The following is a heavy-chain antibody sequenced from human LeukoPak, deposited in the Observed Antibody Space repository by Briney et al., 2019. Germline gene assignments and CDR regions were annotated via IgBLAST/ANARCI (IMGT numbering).Heavy chain of an antibody. CDR2: IYNSGST. CDR3: ARPSRDGYRYTFDY. D-gene: IGHD5-24*01. CDR1: GGSFSGYH. Sequence: SETLSLTCAVSGGSFSGYHWSWIRQPPGKGLEWIGYIYNSGSTNYSPSLKSRVSISVDTPKNQFSLKLRSVTAADTAVYYCARPSRDGYRYTFDYWGQGILVTVSS. V-gene: IGHV4-59*01. J-gene: IGHJ4*02.